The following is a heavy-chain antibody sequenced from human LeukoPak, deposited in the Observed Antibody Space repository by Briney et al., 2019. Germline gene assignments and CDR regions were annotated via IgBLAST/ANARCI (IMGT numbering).Heavy chain of an antibody. CDR2: VSGSGDSP. D-gene: IGHD3-16*01. Sequence: PGGSLRLSCAASGFPFSTYWMSWVRQAPGKGLEWVSSVSGSGDSPYYADSVKGRFTISRDDSKNTLYLQMNSLRAEDTAVYYCAKDRIRGDSYWGQGTLVTVSS. V-gene: IGHV3-23*01. CDR3: AKDRIRGDSY. CDR1: GFPFSTYW. J-gene: IGHJ4*02.